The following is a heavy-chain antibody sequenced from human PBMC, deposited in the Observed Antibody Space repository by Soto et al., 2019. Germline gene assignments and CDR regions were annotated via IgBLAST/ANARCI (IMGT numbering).Heavy chain of an antibody. V-gene: IGHV3-23*01. CDR2: ITGDGTT. D-gene: IGHD1-26*01. CDR3: ANRGRSYLDY. Sequence: PGGSLRLSCGASGFTFINYAMSWARQAPGKGLEWVSTITGDGTTFYADSVKGRFTISRDNSKNTLYLQINSLRAEDTAVYYCANRGRSYLDYWGQGTLVTVSS. CDR1: GFTFINYA. J-gene: IGHJ4*02.